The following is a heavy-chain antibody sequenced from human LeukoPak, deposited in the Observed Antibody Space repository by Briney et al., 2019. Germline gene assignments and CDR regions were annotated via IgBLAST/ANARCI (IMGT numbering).Heavy chain of an antibody. Sequence: PGGSLRLSCAASGFVFSSYWMSWVRQAPGEGLEWVANIKQAGSERNYVDSVRGQFTISRDNAKNSLYLQMNSLSAEDTAVYYCATSRSFDYWGQGTLVTVSS. CDR3: ATSRSFDY. J-gene: IGHJ4*02. V-gene: IGHV3-7*01. CDR1: GFVFSSYW. CDR2: IKQAGSER.